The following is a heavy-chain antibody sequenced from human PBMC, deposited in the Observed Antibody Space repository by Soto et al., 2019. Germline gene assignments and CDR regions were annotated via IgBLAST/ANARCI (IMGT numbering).Heavy chain of an antibody. J-gene: IGHJ6*03. D-gene: IGHD5-18*01. CDR1: GYTFTSYG. V-gene: IGHV1-18*01. CDR2: ISAYNGNT. CDR3: ARDRGQLYYYYYMDV. Sequence: EASVKVSCKASGYTFTSYGISWVRRAPGQGLEWMGWISAYNGNTNYAQKLQGRVTMTTDTSTSTAYMELRSLRSDDTAVYYCARDRGQLYYYYYMDVWGKGTTVTVSS.